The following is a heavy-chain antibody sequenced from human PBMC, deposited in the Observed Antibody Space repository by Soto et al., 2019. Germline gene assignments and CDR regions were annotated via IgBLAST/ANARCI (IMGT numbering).Heavy chain of an antibody. J-gene: IGHJ6*03. CDR3: ARHLREWLPLYYYYYYMDV. CDR2: IYYSGST. CDR1: GGSISSSSYY. V-gene: IGHV4-39*01. D-gene: IGHD3-3*01. Sequence: QLQLQESGPGLVKPSETLSLTCTVSGGSISSSSYYWGWIRQPPGKGLEWIGSIYYSGSTYYNPSLKSRVTISVDTSKNQFSLKLSSVTAADTAVYYCARHLREWLPLYYYYYYMDVWGKGTTVTVSS.